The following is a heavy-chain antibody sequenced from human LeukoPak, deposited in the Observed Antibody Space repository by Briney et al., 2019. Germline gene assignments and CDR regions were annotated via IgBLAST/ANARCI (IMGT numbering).Heavy chain of an antibody. J-gene: IGHJ4*02. CDR3: AKASAMIVVVSKHFYY. CDR1: GFTFDDYG. Sequence: PGGSLRLSCAASGFTFDDYGMSWVRQAPGKGLEWVSAISGSGGSTYYADSVKGRFTISRDNSKNTLYLQMNSLRAEDTAVYYCAKASAMIVVVSKHFYYWGQGTLVTVSS. D-gene: IGHD3-22*01. V-gene: IGHV3-23*01. CDR2: ISGSGGST.